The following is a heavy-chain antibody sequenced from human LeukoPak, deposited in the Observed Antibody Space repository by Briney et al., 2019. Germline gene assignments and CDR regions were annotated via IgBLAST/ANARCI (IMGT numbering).Heavy chain of an antibody. CDR3: ARPLGNGWFDL. D-gene: IGHD1-1*01. CDR2: IKQDGSEK. Sequence: GGSLRLSCAASGFTLSSSWMMSWVRQAPGKGLEWVANIKQDGSEKFYVGSVKGRFTISRDDAKNSLHLQMNSLRDEDTAIYYCARPLGNGWFDLWGQGTLVTVS. J-gene: IGHJ5*02. V-gene: IGHV3-7*01. CDR1: GFTLSSSW.